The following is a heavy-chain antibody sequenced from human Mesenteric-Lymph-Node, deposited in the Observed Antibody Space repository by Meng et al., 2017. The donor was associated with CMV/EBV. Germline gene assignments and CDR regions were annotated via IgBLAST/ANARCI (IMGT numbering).Heavy chain of an antibody. Sequence: GGSLRLSCAASGFTVSSNEMSWVRQAPGKGLEWVSLITWDGGNTSYADSVKGRFTISRDNSKNSLYLQMNSLTIEDTALYYCAKGLRGSDYYRYYYYGIDVWGQGTTVTVSS. CDR2: ITWDGGNT. D-gene: IGHD3-16*01. CDR3: AKGLRGSDYYRYYYYGIDV. V-gene: IGHV3-43*02. J-gene: IGHJ6*02. CDR1: GFTVSSNE.